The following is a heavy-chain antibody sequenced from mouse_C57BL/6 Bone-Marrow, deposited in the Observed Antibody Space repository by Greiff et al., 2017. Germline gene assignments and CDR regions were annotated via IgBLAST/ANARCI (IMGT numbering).Heavy chain of an antibody. CDR2: ISDGGSYT. V-gene: IGHV5-4*03. CDR3: ARDGYFLFAY. D-gene: IGHD2-3*01. CDR1: GFTFSSYA. Sequence: EVKVVESGGGLVKPGGSLQLSFAASGFTFSSYAFSWVRQTPEKRLEWVATISDGGSYTYYPDNVKGRFTISRDNAKNNLYLQMSHLKSEDTAMYYCARDGYFLFAYWSQGTLVTVSA. J-gene: IGHJ3*01.